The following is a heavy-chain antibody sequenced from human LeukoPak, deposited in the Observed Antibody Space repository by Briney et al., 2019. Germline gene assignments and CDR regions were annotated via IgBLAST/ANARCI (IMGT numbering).Heavy chain of an antibody. D-gene: IGHD3-9*01. Sequence: ASVKVSCKASGYTFTGYYMHWVRQAPGQGLEWMGWINPNSGYTDYAQKFQGRVTMTRDTSITTAYMELSRLRSDDTAVYYCARRQYYDILTRDAFDIWGQGTMVTVSS. CDR1: GYTFTGYY. J-gene: IGHJ3*02. V-gene: IGHV1-2*02. CDR3: ARRQYYDILTRDAFDI. CDR2: INPNSGYT.